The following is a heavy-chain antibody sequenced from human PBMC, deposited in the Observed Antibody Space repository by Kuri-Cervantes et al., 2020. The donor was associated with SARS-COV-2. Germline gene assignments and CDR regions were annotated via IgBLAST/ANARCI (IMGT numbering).Heavy chain of an antibody. D-gene: IGHD1-26*01. V-gene: IGHV4-59*08. Sequence: SETLSLTCTVSGDSISSYHWNWIRQPPGKGLEWIGYIYNSGSTNYSPSLKSRVTISVDTSKNQFSLKLSSVTAADTAVYYCASIEWELLSYFDYWGQGTLVTVSS. CDR3: ASIEWELLSYFDY. CDR2: IYNSGST. J-gene: IGHJ4*02. CDR1: GDSISSYH.